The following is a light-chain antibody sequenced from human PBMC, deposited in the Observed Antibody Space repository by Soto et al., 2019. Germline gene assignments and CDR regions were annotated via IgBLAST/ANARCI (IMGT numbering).Light chain of an antibody. V-gene: IGKV1-5*01. Sequence: DIQMTQYPSTLSASVGDRVTITCRASQGISSWLAWYQLKPGKAPKVLIYDASKLENGVPSRFSGSGSGTEFTLTISSLQPEDFATYFCQQYNSYVWTFGQGTKV. CDR3: QQYNSYVWT. CDR1: QGISSW. J-gene: IGKJ1*01. CDR2: DAS.